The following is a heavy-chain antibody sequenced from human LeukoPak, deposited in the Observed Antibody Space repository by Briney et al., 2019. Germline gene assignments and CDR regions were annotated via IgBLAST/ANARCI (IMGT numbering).Heavy chain of an antibody. CDR1: GFTFSSYA. J-gene: IGHJ4*02. CDR3: AKAMKRLLEWLLWEFDY. Sequence: PGGSLRLSCAASGFTFSSYAMSWVRQAPGKGLEWVSAISGSGGSTYYADSVKGRFTISRDNSKNTLYLQMNSLRAEDTAVYYCAKAMKRLLEWLLWEFDYWGQGAMVTVSS. CDR2: ISGSGGST. D-gene: IGHD3-3*01. V-gene: IGHV3-23*01.